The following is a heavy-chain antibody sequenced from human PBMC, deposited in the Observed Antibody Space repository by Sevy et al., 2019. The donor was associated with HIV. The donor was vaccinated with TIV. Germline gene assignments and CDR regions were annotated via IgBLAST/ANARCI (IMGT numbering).Heavy chain of an antibody. Sequence: GGSLRLSCAVSGFTFSSHDMTWVRQAPGKGLEWVSGISGAGGSKWYADSVKGRFAISRDNSKNTLYLQMNTLRTEDTAMYYCARDVRSNFFDAFDIWGQGTMVTVSS. D-gene: IGHD3-3*01. J-gene: IGHJ3*02. CDR1: GFTFSSHD. V-gene: IGHV3-23*01. CDR2: ISGAGGSK. CDR3: ARDVRSNFFDAFDI.